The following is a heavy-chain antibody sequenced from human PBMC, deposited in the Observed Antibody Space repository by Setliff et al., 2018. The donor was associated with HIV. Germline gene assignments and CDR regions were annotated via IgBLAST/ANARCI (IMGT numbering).Heavy chain of an antibody. CDR3: ARHAAGPDGPFDY. D-gene: IGHD2-2*01. CDR2: VYHTGST. Sequence: SETLSLTCGVSGYSMSSGYYWGWIRQPPGKGLEWIGNVYHTGSTYYNPSLKSRVTISVDTSKNQFSLKLSSAIAADTAVYYCARHAAGPDGPFDYWGQGTLVTVSS. J-gene: IGHJ4*02. CDR1: GYSMSSGYY. V-gene: IGHV4-38-2*01.